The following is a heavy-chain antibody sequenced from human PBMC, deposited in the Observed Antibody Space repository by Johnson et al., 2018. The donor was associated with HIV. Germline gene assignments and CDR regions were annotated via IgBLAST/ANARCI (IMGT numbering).Heavy chain of an antibody. CDR2: VSYDGSNK. D-gene: IGHD3-16*01. J-gene: IGHJ3*02. V-gene: IGHV3-30*18. CDR1: GFTFSNYA. CDR3: AKDLGKGETEEWATNYYDDWSKAYPIEGPRDLVGAFDI. Sequence: QVQLVESGGGVVQPGTSLRLSCAASGFTFSNYAMGWVRQAPGKGLEWVAVVSYDGSNKYYADSVKGRFTIYRDNSKNTLYLQMNSLRAEDTAMVYCAKDLGKGETEEWATNYYDDWSKAYPIEGPRDLVGAFDIWGQGTMVTVSS.